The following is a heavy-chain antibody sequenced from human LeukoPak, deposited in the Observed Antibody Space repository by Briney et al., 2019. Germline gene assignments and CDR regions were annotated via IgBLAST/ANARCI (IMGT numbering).Heavy chain of an antibody. V-gene: IGHV1-18*01. CDR3: ARAPLPIVGATGTWFDP. CDR2: ISAYNGNT. Sequence: ASVKVSCKASGYTFTSYGISWVRQAPGQGLEWMGWISAYNGNTNYAQKLQGRVTMTTDTSTSTAYMELRSLRSDDAAVYYCARAPLPIVGATGTWFDPWGQGTLVTVSS. D-gene: IGHD1-26*01. J-gene: IGHJ5*02. CDR1: GYTFTSYG.